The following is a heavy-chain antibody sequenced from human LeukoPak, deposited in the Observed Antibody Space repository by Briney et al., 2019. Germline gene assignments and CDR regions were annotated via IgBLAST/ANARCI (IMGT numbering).Heavy chain of an antibody. CDR2: IRYDGSNK. V-gene: IGHV3-30*02. J-gene: IGHJ4*02. CDR3: AKDYDDKFDY. CDR1: GFTFSSYG. Sequence: GGSLRLSCAASGFTFSSYGMHWVRQAPGKGLEWVAFIRYDGSNKYYADSVKGRFTISRDNSKNMLYLQMNSLRAEDTALYYCAKDYDDKFDYWGQGTLVTVSS. D-gene: IGHD3-9*01.